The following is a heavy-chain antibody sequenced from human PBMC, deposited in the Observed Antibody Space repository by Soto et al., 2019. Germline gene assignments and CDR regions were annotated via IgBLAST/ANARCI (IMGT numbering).Heavy chain of an antibody. V-gene: IGHV3-30-3*01. CDR1: GFTFSRYT. CDR3: ARDDEGGSDCDLGY. D-gene: IGHD3-10*01. J-gene: IGHJ4*02. Sequence: QVQLVESGGGVVQPGRSLRLSCAASGFTFSRYTMHWVRQAPGKGLEWMAFISDDGNNKYYADSVKGQFTISRDNSKNTLYLQMNSLRTEDTAVYYCARDDEGGSDCDLGYWGQGTLVTLSS. CDR2: ISDDGNNK.